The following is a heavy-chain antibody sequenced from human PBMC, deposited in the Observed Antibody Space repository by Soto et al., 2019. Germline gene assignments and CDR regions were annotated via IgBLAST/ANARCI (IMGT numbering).Heavy chain of an antibody. CDR3: AKDSWDYYDSSGYYYRAGYYGMDV. J-gene: IGHJ6*02. CDR1: GFSFSAYW. V-gene: IGHV3-74*01. CDR2: ISNDESNI. Sequence: GGSLRLSCEASGFSFSAYWMHWVRQAPGKGLVWVSRISNDESNISYGDSVKGRFTISRDNSKNTLYLQMNSLRAEDTAVYYCAKDSWDYYDSSGYYYRAGYYGMDVWGQGTTVTVSS. D-gene: IGHD3-22*01.